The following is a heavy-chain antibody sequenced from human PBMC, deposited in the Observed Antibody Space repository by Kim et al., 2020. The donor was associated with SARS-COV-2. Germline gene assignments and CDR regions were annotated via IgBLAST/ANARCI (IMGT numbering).Heavy chain of an antibody. CDR3: ARQGRDIVVQSTWFDP. J-gene: IGHJ5*02. V-gene: IGHV1-2*02. D-gene: IGHD2-15*01. Sequence: FQGRVTMTRDTSISTAYMELSRLRSDDTAVYYCARQGRDIVVQSTWFDPWGQGTLVTVSS.